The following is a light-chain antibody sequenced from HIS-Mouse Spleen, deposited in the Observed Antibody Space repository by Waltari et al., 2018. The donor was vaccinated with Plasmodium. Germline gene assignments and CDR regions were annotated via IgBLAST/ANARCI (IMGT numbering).Light chain of an antibody. CDR1: QLGDKY. CDR2: QDS. CDR3: QAWDSSTAV. J-gene: IGLJ3*02. V-gene: IGLV3-1*01. Sequence: SYELTQPPSVSVSPGQTASITRSGDQLGDKYACWYQQKPGQSPVLVIYQDSKRPSGIPERFSGSNSGNTATLTMDEADYYCQAWDSSTAVFGGGTKLTVL.